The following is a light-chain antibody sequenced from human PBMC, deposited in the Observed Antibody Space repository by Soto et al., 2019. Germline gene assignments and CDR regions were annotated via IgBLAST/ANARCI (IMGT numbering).Light chain of an antibody. J-gene: IGLJ1*01. V-gene: IGLV1-44*01. CDR1: SSNIGSNT. CDR3: AAWDDSLNGLYV. Sequence: VLTNPPSASSVAGQMVPITCSGSSSNIGSNTVNWYQQLPGTAPKLLIYSNNQRPSGVPDRFSGSKSGTSASLAISGLQSEDEADYYCAAWDDSLNGLYVFGTGTKVTVL. CDR2: SNN.